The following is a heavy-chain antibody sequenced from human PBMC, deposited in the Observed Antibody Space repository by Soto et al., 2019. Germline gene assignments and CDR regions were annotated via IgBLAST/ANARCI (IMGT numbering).Heavy chain of an antibody. V-gene: IGHV2-70*01. CDR1: GFSLSTSGMC. D-gene: IGHD3-10*01. CDR3: ARGVGDLLWKARPYYFDY. J-gene: IGHJ4*02. CDR2: IDWDDDK. Sequence: SGPTLVNPTRTLTLTWTFSGFSLSTSGMCVSWIRQPPGKALEWLALIDWDDDKYYSTSLKTRLTISKDTSKNQVVLTMTNMDPVDTATYYCARGVGDLLWKARPYYFDYWGQGTLVTVSS.